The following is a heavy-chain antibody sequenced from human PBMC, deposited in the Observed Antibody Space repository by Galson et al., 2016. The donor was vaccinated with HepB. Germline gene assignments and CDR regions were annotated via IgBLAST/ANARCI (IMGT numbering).Heavy chain of an antibody. CDR3: ASAGRSSWSNWLAP. CDR1: GFVFTSYG. V-gene: IGHV1-18*01. Sequence: SVKVSCKASGFVFTSYGISWVRQAPGQGLEWMGWISTFNGRTNYGQKFQDRVTMTTDTPTTTAYMELRSLTFDDTAVYYCASAGRSSWSNWLAPWGPGTLVTVSS. CDR2: ISTFNGRT. J-gene: IGHJ5*02. D-gene: IGHD6-19*01.